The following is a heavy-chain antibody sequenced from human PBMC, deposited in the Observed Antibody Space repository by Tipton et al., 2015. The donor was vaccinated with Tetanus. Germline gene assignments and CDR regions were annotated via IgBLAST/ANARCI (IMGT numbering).Heavy chain of an antibody. J-gene: IGHJ4*02. D-gene: IGHD6-6*01. Sequence: TLSLTCTVSGGSISTYHWNWIRQSPGKGLEWIGYVDYFGSTKINPSLKSRVAMSVDTAENQLSLRLTSVTSADTAVYCCARRSVSARFDDRGQGTLVTVSS. CDR1: GGSISTYH. CDR3: ARRSVSARFDD. V-gene: IGHV4-59*01. CDR2: VDYFGST.